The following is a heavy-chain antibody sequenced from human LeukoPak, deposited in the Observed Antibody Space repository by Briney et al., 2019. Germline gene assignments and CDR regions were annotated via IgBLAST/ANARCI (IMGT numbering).Heavy chain of an antibody. V-gene: IGHV4-59*01. CDR2: IYYSGST. J-gene: IGHJ4*02. CDR1: GGSISSYY. CDR3: ARVRVGTYWDYDSSGYYDY. Sequence: KPPETLSLTCTVSGGSISSYYWSWIRQPPGKGLEWIGYIYYSGSTNYNPSLKSRVTISVDTSKNQFSLKLSSVTAADTAVYYCARVRVGTYWDYDSSGYYDYWGQGTLVTVSS. D-gene: IGHD3-22*01.